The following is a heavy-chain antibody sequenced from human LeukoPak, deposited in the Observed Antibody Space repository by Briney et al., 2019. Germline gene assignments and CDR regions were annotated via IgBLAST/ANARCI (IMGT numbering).Heavy chain of an antibody. V-gene: IGHV3-48*03. D-gene: IGHD6-19*01. Sequence: GGSLRLSCAASGSTLSNYEMNWVRQAPGKGLEVISYITSSGAAIYADSVKGRFTISRDNAKNSLYLQMNSLRADDTALYYCAKGKKMTVAGLFDYWGQGTLVTVSS. CDR1: GSTLSNYE. J-gene: IGHJ4*02. CDR2: ITSSGAAI. CDR3: AKGKKMTVAGLFDY.